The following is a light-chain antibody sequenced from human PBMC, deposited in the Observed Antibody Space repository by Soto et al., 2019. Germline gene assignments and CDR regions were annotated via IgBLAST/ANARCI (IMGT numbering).Light chain of an antibody. Sequence: EIVLTQSPATLSLSPGERATLSCRASHSISNNLAWYQQKRGQPPRLLIYDASNRATGIPARFSGRGSGTDFTLPISSLEPEDFAVYYCQQRSNWPPLTFGGGTKVEIK. CDR3: QQRSNWPPLT. J-gene: IGKJ4*01. CDR2: DAS. V-gene: IGKV3-11*01. CDR1: HSISNN.